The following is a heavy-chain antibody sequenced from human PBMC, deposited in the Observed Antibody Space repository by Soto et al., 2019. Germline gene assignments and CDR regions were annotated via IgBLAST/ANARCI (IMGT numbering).Heavy chain of an antibody. V-gene: IGHV1-69*01. J-gene: IGHJ4*02. CDR1: GGTFSSYT. Sequence: QVQLVQSGAEVKKPGSSVKVSCKASGGTFSSYTLAWVRQAPGQGLEWMGEIIPIFGTTNYVQKFQGGVTITADVSTNTAYMELSSLRSEDTAMYYCARDSIAASGTDYWGQGTLVTVSS. CDR3: ARDSIAASGTDY. CDR2: IIPIFGTT. D-gene: IGHD6-13*01.